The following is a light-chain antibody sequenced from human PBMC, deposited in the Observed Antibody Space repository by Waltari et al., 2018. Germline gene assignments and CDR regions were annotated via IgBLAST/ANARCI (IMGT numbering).Light chain of an antibody. J-gene: IGKJ1*01. CDR1: QSVSRA. CDR3: QHYVRLPAT. V-gene: IGKV3-20*01. Sequence: CRARQSVSRALACYHQKPRPAARLLIFGASNRATGIPDRFSGSGSETDFSLNFSRLEPEDFAVYYCQHYVRLPATFGRGTKVEIK. CDR2: GAS.